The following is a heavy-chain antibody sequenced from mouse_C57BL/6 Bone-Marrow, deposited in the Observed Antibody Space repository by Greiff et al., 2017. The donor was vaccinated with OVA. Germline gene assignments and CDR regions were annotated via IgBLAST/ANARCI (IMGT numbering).Heavy chain of an antibody. J-gene: IGHJ4*01. CDR1: GFTFSDYG. CDR2: ISNLAYSI. D-gene: IGHD3-2*02. Sequence: EVQGVESGGGLVQPGGSLKLSCAASGFTFSDYGMAWVRQAPRKGPEWVAFISNLAYSIYYADTVTGRFTISRENAKNTLYLEMSSLRSEDTAMYYCARQGDSSGYDYAMDYWGQGTSVTVSS. V-gene: IGHV5-15*01. CDR3: ARQGDSSGYDYAMDY.